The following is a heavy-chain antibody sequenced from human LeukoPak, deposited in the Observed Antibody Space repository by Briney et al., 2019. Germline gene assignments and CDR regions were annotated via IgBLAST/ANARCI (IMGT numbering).Heavy chain of an antibody. CDR2: IYYSGST. CDR3: AREGYYDSSGYSDY. V-gene: IGHV4-31*03. D-gene: IGHD3-22*01. J-gene: IGHJ4*02. CDR1: GGSISSGGFY. Sequence: SETLSLTCTVSGGSISSGGFYWSWIRQRPGKGLEWIGYIYYSGSTYYNPSLKSRVTISVDTSKNQFSLKLSSVTAADTAVYYCAREGYYDSSGYSDYWGQGTLVTVSS.